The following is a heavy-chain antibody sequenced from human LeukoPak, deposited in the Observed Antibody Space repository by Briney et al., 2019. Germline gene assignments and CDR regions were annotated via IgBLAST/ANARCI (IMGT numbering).Heavy chain of an antibody. CDR3: ASGRNNYYGSGSYYNRPLNFDY. J-gene: IGHJ4*02. CDR2: IYYSGST. V-gene: IGHV4-59*01. CDR1: GGSISSYY. Sequence: SETLSLTCTVSGGSISSYYWSWIRQPPGKGLEWIGYIYYSGSTNYNPSLKSRVTISVDTSKNQFSLKLSSVTAADTAVYYCASGRNNYYGSGSYYNRPLNFDYWGQGTLVTVSS. D-gene: IGHD3-10*01.